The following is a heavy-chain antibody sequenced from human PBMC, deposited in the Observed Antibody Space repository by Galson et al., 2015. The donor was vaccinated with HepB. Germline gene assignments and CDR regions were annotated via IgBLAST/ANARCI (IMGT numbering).Heavy chain of an antibody. D-gene: IGHD4-17*01. V-gene: IGHV1-24*01. J-gene: IGHJ5*02. Sequence: SVKVSCKVSGYTLTDLSMHWVRQAPGKGLEWMGGFDPEDGETIYAQKFQGRVTMTEDTSTDTAYMELSSLRSEDTAVYYCATDRDYYVDSTGWFDPWGQGTLVTVSS. CDR2: FDPEDGET. CDR3: ATDRDYYVDSTGWFDP. CDR1: GYTLTDLS.